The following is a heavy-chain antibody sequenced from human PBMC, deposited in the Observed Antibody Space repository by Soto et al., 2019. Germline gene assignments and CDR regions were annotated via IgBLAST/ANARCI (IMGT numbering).Heavy chain of an antibody. CDR3: ARDRGIAVAGTKFLVDYYYYGMDV. Sequence: GASVKVSCKASGYTFTGYYMHWVRQAPGQGLEWMGWINPNSGGTNYAQKFQGWVTMTRDTSISTAYMELSRLRSDDTAVYYCARDRGIAVAGTKFLVDYYYYGMDVWGQGTTVTSP. J-gene: IGHJ6*02. V-gene: IGHV1-2*04. CDR2: INPNSGGT. D-gene: IGHD6-19*01. CDR1: GYTFTGYY.